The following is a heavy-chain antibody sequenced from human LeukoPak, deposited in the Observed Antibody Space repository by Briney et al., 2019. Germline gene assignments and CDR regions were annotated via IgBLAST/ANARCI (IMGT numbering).Heavy chain of an antibody. CDR2: ISGSGGST. CDR1: GFTFSSYA. J-gene: IGHJ4*02. V-gene: IGHV3-23*01. Sequence: PGGSLRLSCAASGFTFSSYAVSWVRQAPGKGLEWVSAISGSGGSTYYADSVKGRFTISRDNSKNTLYLQMNSLRAEDTAVYYCAKRGPSTVTYNYYFDYWGQGTLVTVSS. CDR3: AKRGPSTVTYNYYFDY. D-gene: IGHD4-17*01.